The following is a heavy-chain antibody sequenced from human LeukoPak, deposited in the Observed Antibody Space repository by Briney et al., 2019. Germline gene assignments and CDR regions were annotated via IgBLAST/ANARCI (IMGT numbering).Heavy chain of an antibody. CDR1: GFIFDDHG. Sequence: GRSLRLSCAASGFIFDDHGMHWVRQAPGKGLEWVSGISWSSGIIGYADSVKGRFTISRDNAKNSLYLQMNSLTAEDTAVYYCARHGPDTAMVTNYWGQGTLVTVSS. V-gene: IGHV3-9*01. CDR3: ARHGPDTAMVTNY. J-gene: IGHJ4*02. D-gene: IGHD5-18*01. CDR2: ISWSSGII.